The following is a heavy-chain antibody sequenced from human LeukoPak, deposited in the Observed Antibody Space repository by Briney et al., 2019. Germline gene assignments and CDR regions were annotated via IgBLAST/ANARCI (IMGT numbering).Heavy chain of an antibody. Sequence: SETLSLTCAVYGGSFSGYYWSWIRQPPGKGLDWIGEINHSGSTNYNPSLKSRVTISVDTSKNQFSLKLSSVTAADTAVYYCARVGATTNVDPWGQGTLVTVSS. D-gene: IGHD1-26*01. J-gene: IGHJ5*02. CDR2: INHSGST. CDR3: ARVGATTNVDP. V-gene: IGHV4-34*01. CDR1: GGSFSGYY.